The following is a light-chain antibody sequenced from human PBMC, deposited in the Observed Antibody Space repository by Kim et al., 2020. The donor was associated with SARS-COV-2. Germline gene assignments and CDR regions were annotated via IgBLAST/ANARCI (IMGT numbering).Light chain of an antibody. J-gene: IGKJ4*01. CDR1: ESISSN. CDR3: QQYNNWPPLT. CDR2: GAS. Sequence: EVVMTQSPATLSVSPGERATLFCRASESISSNLAWYQQKLGQAPRLLIYGASTRATGIPARFSGSGSGTEFILTISRLQSEDFAVYYCQQYNNWPPLTFGGGTKLEI. V-gene: IGKV3-15*01.